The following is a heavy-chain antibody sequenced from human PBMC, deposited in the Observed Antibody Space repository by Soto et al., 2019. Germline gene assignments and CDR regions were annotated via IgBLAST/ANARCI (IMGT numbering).Heavy chain of an antibody. Sequence: SETLSLTCTVSGGSISGYYWSWIRQPPGTGLEWIGEINHSGSGNYNPSLKSRVTISVDTSKNQFSLKLTSVTAADTAVYYCARDKITGLFDYWGQGTLVTVS. J-gene: IGHJ4*02. CDR3: ARDKITGLFDY. CDR1: GGSISGYY. CDR2: INHSGSG. V-gene: IGHV4-34*01. D-gene: IGHD2-8*02.